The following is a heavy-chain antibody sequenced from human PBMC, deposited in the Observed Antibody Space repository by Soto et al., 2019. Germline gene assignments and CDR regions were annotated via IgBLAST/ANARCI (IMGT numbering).Heavy chain of an antibody. CDR1: GYTFTDYD. J-gene: IGHJ4*02. CDR3: STWGRDGWYTGFF. CDR2: MNPSSGKT. Sequence: QVQLVQSGAEVKTPGASVKVSCKASGYTFTDYDINWVRQAPGQGLEWVGRMNPSSGKTDYAQNFQARVTMTRDTSISTAYLELSNLGYEDTAVFYCSTWGRDGWYTGFFWGQGTLVTGAS. D-gene: IGHD6-19*01. V-gene: IGHV1-8*01.